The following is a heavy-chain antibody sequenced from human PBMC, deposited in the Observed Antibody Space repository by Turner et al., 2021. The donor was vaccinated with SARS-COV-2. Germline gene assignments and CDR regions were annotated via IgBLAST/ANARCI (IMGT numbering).Heavy chain of an antibody. CDR2: INPNSGGT. J-gene: IGHJ5*02. V-gene: IGHV1-2*02. Sequence: QVQLVQSGAEVKKPGASVKVSCKASGYTFTGYYLHWVRQAPGQGLEWMGWINPNSGGTNYAQKFQGRVTMTRDTSISTAFMELSRLRSDDTAVYYCARQATAMFTGPRPATAAGFDPWGQGTLVTVSS. CDR3: ARQATAMFTGPRPATAAGFDP. CDR1: GYTFTGYY. D-gene: IGHD5-18*01.